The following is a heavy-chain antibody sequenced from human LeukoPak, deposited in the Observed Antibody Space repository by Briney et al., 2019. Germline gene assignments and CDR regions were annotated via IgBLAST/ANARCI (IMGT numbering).Heavy chain of an antibody. CDR3: ARQETSSYNGAFDI. CDR2: IKKDGSEK. J-gene: IGHJ3*02. D-gene: IGHD1-26*01. Sequence: GGSLRLSCAASGLIFSSYWMSWVRQAPGKGLEWVANIKKDGSEKYYVDSVKGRFTISRDNAKNSLYLQMNSLRADDTAVYHCARQETSSYNGAFDIWGQGTMVTVSS. CDR1: GLIFSSYW. V-gene: IGHV3-7*01.